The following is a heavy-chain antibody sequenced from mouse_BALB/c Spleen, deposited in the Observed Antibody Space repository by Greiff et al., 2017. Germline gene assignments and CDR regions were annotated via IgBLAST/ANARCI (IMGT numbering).Heavy chain of an antibody. Sequence: EVQGVESGGDLVKPGGSLKLSCAASGFAFSSYDMSWVRQTPEKRLEWVAYISSGGGSTYYPDTVKGRFTISRDNAKNTLYLQMSSLKSEDTAMYYCARPITTVVATGFAYWGQGTLVTVSA. CDR1: GFAFSSYD. D-gene: IGHD1-1*01. CDR3: ARPITTVVATGFAY. V-gene: IGHV5-12-1*01. CDR2: ISSGGGST. J-gene: IGHJ3*01.